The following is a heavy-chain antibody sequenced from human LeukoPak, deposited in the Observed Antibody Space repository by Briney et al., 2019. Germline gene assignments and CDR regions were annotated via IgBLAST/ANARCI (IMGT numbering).Heavy chain of an antibody. CDR2: INPNSGGT. J-gene: IGHJ4*02. V-gene: IGHV1-2*02. D-gene: IGHD6-13*01. CDR3: ARDNIAAAAVDY. CDR1: GYTFTGYY. Sequence: ASVKVPCKASGYTFTGYYMHWVRQAPGQGLEWMGWINPNSGGTNYAQKFQGRVTMTRDTSISTAYMELSRLRSDDTAVYYCARDNIAAAAVDYWGQGTLVTVSS.